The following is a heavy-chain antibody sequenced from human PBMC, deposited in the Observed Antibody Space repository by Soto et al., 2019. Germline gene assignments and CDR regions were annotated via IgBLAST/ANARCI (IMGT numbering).Heavy chain of an antibody. D-gene: IGHD3-3*01. CDR3: ARSREEWLTNYYYGMDV. CDR2: IDPSDSYT. J-gene: IGHJ6*02. CDR1: GYSFTSYW. Sequence: PGESLKISCKGSGYSFTSYWISWVRQMPGKGLEWMGRIDPSDSYTNYSPSFQGHVTISADKSISTAYLQWSSLKASDTAMYYCARSREEWLTNYYYGMDVWGQGTTVTVSS. V-gene: IGHV5-10-1*01.